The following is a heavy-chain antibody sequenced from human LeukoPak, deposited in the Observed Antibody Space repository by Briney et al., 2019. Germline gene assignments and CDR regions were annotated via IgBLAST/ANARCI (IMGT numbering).Heavy chain of an antibody. CDR3: AKDWVQVIAVAGRLFDY. Sequence: PGGSLRLSCAASGFTFSSYSMNWVRQAPGKGLEWVSYISSSSTMYYADSVKGRFTISRDNAKNSLYLQMNSLRAEDTAVYYCAKDWVQVIAVAGRLFDYWGQGTLVTVSS. CDR2: ISSSSTM. V-gene: IGHV3-48*01. J-gene: IGHJ4*02. D-gene: IGHD6-19*01. CDR1: GFTFSSYS.